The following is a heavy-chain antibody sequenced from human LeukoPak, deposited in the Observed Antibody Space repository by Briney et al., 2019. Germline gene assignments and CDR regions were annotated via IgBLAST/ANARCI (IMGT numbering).Heavy chain of an antibody. CDR3: AKDRSSSWYSASDY. Sequence: GGSLRLSCAASGFTFSSYGMHWVRQAPGKGLEWVAFIRYDGSNKYYADSVKGRFTISRDNAKNSLYLQMNSLRAEDTALYYCAKDRSSSWYSASDYWGQGTLVTVSS. D-gene: IGHD6-13*01. J-gene: IGHJ4*02. CDR1: GFTFSSYG. CDR2: IRYDGSNK. V-gene: IGHV3-30*02.